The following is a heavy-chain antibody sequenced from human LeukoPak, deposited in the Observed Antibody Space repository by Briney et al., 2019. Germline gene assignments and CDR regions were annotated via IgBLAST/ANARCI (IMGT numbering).Heavy chain of an antibody. Sequence: GGSLRHSCAASGFTFSSYAMGWVRQAPGKGLEWVSAISGSGGSTYYADSVKGRFTISRDNSKNTLYLQMNSLRAEDTAVYYCAKDQPYYDSSGYYYSSFDYWGQGTLVTVSS. CDR1: GFTFSSYA. D-gene: IGHD3-22*01. V-gene: IGHV3-23*01. CDR2: ISGSGGST. CDR3: AKDQPYYDSSGYYYSSFDY. J-gene: IGHJ4*02.